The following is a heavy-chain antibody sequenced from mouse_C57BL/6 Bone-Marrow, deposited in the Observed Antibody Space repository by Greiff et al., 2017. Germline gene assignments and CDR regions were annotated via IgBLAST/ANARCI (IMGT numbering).Heavy chain of an antibody. J-gene: IGHJ1*03. CDR1: GFSLTSYG. Sequence: VQLQQSGPGLVQPSQSLSITCTVSGFSLTSYGVHWVRQSPGKGLEWLGVIWSGGSTDYNAAFISRLSISKDNSKSQVFFKMNSLQADDTAIYYCARNDDYDGDWYFDVWGTGTTVTVSS. D-gene: IGHD2-4*01. CDR2: IWSGGST. CDR3: ARNDDYDGDWYFDV. V-gene: IGHV2-2*01.